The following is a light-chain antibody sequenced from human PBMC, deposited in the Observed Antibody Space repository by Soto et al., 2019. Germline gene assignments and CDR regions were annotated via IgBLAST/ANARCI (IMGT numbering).Light chain of an antibody. Sequence: IVLTQSPGTLSLSPGERATLSCRASQSVSGTYLAWYQQKPGQAPRLLIYDVSSRATGIPDRFSGSGSGADFTLTISRLEPEDFAVYYCQQYGTPPQTFGQGTRLDIK. J-gene: IGKJ5*01. CDR3: QQYGTPPQT. CDR1: QSVSGTY. CDR2: DVS. V-gene: IGKV3-20*01.